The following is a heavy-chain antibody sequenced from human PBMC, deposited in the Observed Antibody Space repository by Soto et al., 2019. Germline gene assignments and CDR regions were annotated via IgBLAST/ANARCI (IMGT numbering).Heavy chain of an antibody. CDR2: ISRSSEYI. V-gene: IGHV3-21*01. Sequence: GGSLRLSCAASGLTSSDFGMNWVRQAPGKGLEWVSTISRSSEYIYYADSVKGRFTIFRDNAKNSLYLQMNSLRAEDTAVYYCARWVNSNYVYYGMDVWCQGTALTVSS. CDR3: ARWVNSNYVYYGMDV. D-gene: IGHD4-4*01. J-gene: IGHJ6*02. CDR1: GLTSSDFG.